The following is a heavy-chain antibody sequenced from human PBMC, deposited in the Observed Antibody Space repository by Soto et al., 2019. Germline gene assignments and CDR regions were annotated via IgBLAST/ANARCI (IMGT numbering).Heavy chain of an antibody. D-gene: IGHD1-26*01. Sequence: GASLKVSCKASGYTFTSFAIHWVRQAPGQRLEWMGWISAYNGNTNYAQKLQGRVTMTTDTSTSTAYMELRSLRSDDTAVYYCARGGWELDLNYFDYWGQGTLVTVS. V-gene: IGHV1-18*01. J-gene: IGHJ4*02. CDR1: GYTFTSFA. CDR2: ISAYNGNT. CDR3: ARGGWELDLNYFDY.